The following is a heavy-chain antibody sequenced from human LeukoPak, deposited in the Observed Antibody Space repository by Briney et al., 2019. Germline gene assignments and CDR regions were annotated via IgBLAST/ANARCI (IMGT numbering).Heavy chain of an antibody. CDR2: IIPILGIA. CDR1: GGTFSSYA. CDR3: ARDQYYYDSSGYYRFDY. V-gene: IGHV1-69*04. Sequence: SVKVSCKASGGTFSSYAISWVRQSPGQGLEWMGRIIPILGIANYAQKFQGRVTITADKSTSTAYMELSSLRSEDTAVYYCARDQYYYDSSGYYRFDYWGQGTLVTVSS. J-gene: IGHJ4*02. D-gene: IGHD3-22*01.